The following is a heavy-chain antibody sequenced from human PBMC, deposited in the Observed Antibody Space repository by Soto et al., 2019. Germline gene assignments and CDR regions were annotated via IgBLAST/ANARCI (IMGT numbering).Heavy chain of an antibody. V-gene: IGHV3-30-3*02. Sequence: PGGSLRLSCVASGFTFSSYALHWVRQAPGKGLEWVALISNDGMNTFYADSVKGRMTVSRDKAEKTMYLQMNSLTAEDTAVYYCAKGLRFTEHWGQGTVVTVSS. CDR3: AKGLRFTEH. D-gene: IGHD3-16*01. J-gene: IGHJ1*01. CDR2: ISNDGMNT. CDR1: GFTFSSYA.